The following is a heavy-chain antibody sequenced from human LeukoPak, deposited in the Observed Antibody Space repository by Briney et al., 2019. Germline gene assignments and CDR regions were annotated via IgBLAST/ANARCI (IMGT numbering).Heavy chain of an antibody. CDR2: ISSSSSTI. CDR3: AREGSSSWYGISPKNFDY. J-gene: IGHJ4*02. D-gene: IGHD6-13*01. Sequence: GGSLRLSCAASGFTFSSYSMNWVRQAPGKGLEWVSYISSSSSTIYYADSVKGRFTISRDNAKNSLYLQMNSLRAEDTAVYYCAREGSSSWYGISPKNFDYWGQGTLVTVSS. V-gene: IGHV3-48*01. CDR1: GFTFSSYS.